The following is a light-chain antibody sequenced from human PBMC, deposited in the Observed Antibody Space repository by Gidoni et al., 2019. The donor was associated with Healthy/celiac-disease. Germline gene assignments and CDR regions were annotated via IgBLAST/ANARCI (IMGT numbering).Light chain of an antibody. CDR1: SSDVGSYDL. J-gene: IGLJ1*01. CDR2: EDS. Sequence: QSSLTHPASVSGSPGQSLTIPRTGTSSDVGSYDLVPWYQQQPGKAPNLMIYEDSKRPSGVSNRFSGSKSGNTAALTISGLQAEDEDDYYCCSYAGSSTYVFGTGTKVTVL. V-gene: IGLV2-23*01. CDR3: CSYAGSSTYV.